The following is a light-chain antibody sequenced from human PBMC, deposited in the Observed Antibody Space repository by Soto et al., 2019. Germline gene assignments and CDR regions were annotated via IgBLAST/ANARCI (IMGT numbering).Light chain of an antibody. CDR3: TSYSSTDTLYV. J-gene: IGLJ1*01. Sequence: QLVLTQPPSASGTPGQRVTISCSGSSSNVGLQTVCWFQHLPGTAPRLLVYNNHQRPSGVSDRFSGSKSGTTASLIISGLQAEDEADYYCTSYSSTDTLYVFGTGTKVTVL. CDR2: NNH. V-gene: IGLV1-44*01. CDR1: SSNVGLQT.